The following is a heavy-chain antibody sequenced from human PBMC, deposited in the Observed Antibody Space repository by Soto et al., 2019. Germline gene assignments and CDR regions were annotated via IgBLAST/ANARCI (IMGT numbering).Heavy chain of an antibody. V-gene: IGHV4-39*01. Sequence: QLQLQESGPGLVKPSETLSLTCTVSGGSISSSSYYWGWIRQPPGKGLEWIGSIYYSGSTYYNPSLKSRVTISVDTSKNQFSLKLSSVTAADTAVYYCARQDIVVVPAAPQGGAFDIWGQGTMVTVSS. J-gene: IGHJ3*02. CDR3: ARQDIVVVPAAPQGGAFDI. CDR1: GGSISSSSYY. D-gene: IGHD2-2*01. CDR2: IYYSGST.